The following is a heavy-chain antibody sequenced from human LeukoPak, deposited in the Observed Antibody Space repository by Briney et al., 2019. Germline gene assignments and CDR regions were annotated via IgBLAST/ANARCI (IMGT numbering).Heavy chain of an antibody. J-gene: IGHJ4*02. CDR2: IYHSGRP. D-gene: IGHD5-18*01. CDR3: ATPHGYSYGLDY. V-gene: IGHV4-38-2*01. CDR1: GYSISSGYY. Sequence: PSETLFLTCAVSGYSISSGYYWGWLRQPPGQGLEWIGSIYHSGRPYYNPSLKSRVTLSVDTSKNQFSLKLSSVTAADTAVYYCATPHGYSYGLDYWGQGTLVTVSS.